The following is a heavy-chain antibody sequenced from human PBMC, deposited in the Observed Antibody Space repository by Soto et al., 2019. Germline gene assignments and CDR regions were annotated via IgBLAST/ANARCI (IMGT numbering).Heavy chain of an antibody. CDR3: SADMAGVPDGP. J-gene: IGHJ5*02. Sequence: SVKVSCKASGFTFTSSAMQWVRQAPGQRLEWIGWIVVGSGNTNYAQKFQERVTITRDMSTSTAYMELSSLRSEDTAVYYCSADMAGVPDGPWGQGTLVTVPQ. D-gene: IGHD2-2*01. CDR2: IVVGSGNT. CDR1: GFTFTSSA. V-gene: IGHV1-58*02.